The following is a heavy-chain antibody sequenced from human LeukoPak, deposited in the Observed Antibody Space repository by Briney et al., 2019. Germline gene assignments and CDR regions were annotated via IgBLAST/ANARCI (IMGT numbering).Heavy chain of an antibody. J-gene: IGHJ5*02. CDR3: AKDRSYSSSWYPSGA. V-gene: IGHV3-21*01. D-gene: IGHD6-13*01. Sequence: GGSLRLSCAASGFTFSSYSMNWVRQAPGKGLEWVSSISSSSSYIYYADSVKGRFTISRDNSKNTLYLQMNSLRAEDTAVYYCAKDRSYSSSWYPSGAWGQGTLVTVSS. CDR2: ISSSSSYI. CDR1: GFTFSSYS.